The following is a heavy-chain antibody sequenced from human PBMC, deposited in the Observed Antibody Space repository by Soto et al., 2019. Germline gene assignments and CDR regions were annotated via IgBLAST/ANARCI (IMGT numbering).Heavy chain of an antibody. CDR2: IVADGRGL. CDR3: ARDDDLPDNGLAH. J-gene: IGHJ4*02. Sequence: QVQLVESGGGGVQPGGSLRPSCPAPGFRFSNYAMHWVRQAPGKGLEWLSVIVADGRGLHYADAVRGRCTISSDNSKNPRYLQLTSLGADDTAIYFCARDDDLPDNGLAHWGQGTLVTVSS. D-gene: IGHD1-1*01. V-gene: IGHV3-33*01. CDR1: GFRFSNYA.